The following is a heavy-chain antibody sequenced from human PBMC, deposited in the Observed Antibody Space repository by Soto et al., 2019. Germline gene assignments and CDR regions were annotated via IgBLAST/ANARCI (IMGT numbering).Heavy chain of an antibody. CDR2: IKRDSSEK. CDR1: GFTFGTYW. J-gene: IGHJ5*02. D-gene: IGHD2-15*01. V-gene: IGHV3-7*01. Sequence: PGGSLRLSCAASGFTFGTYWMSWVRQAPGKGLEWLATIKRDSSEKKYVGSVRGRFTVSRDNAKNSLYLQMMSLTAEDTAIYYCVRGGGGGLFDPWGQGTMVTVSS. CDR3: VRGGGGGLFDP.